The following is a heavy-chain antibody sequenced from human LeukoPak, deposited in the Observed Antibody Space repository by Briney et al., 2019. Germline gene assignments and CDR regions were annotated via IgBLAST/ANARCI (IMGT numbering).Heavy chain of an antibody. CDR3: ARVRIGQQLDKYYYYAMDV. CDR2: FDPEDGET. D-gene: IGHD6-13*01. V-gene: IGHV1-24*01. CDR1: GYTLTELS. J-gene: IGHJ6*02. Sequence: ASVKVSCKVSGYTLTELSMHWVRQAPGKGLEWMGGFDPEDGETIYAQKFQGRVTMTTDTSISTAYMEVSRLRSDDTAVYYCARVRIGQQLDKYYYYAMDVWGQGTTVTVSS.